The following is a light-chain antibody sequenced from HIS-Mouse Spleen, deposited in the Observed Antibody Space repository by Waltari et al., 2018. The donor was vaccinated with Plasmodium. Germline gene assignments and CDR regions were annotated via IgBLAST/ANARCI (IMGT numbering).Light chain of an antibody. J-gene: IGKJ1*01. CDR2: GAS. Sequence: EIVLTQSPGPLSLSPVERATLSCRASQSVSSSYLAWYQQKPGQAPRLLIYGASSRATGIPDRFRGSGSGTDFTLTISRLEPEDFAVYYCQQYGSSSWTFGQGTKVEIK. CDR1: QSVSSSY. CDR3: QQYGSSSWT. V-gene: IGKV3-20*01.